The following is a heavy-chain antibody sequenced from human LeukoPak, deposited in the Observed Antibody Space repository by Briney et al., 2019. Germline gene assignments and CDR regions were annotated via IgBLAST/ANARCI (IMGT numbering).Heavy chain of an antibody. CDR3: AMGYYDSSGYYPTRFDP. J-gene: IGHJ5*02. CDR2: INPSGGST. Sequence: GASVKVSCKASGYTFTSYYMHWVRQAPGQGLEWMGIINPSGGSTSYAQKFQGRVTMTRDTSTSTVYMELSSLRSEDTAVHYCAMGYYDSSGYYPTRFDPWGQGTLVTVSS. CDR1: GYTFTSYY. V-gene: IGHV1-46*01. D-gene: IGHD3-22*01.